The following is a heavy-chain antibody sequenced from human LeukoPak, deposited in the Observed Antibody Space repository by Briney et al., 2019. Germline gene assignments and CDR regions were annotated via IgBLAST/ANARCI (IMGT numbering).Heavy chain of an antibody. D-gene: IGHD1-1*01. J-gene: IGHJ5*02. V-gene: IGHV4-39*01. CDR1: GGSISGTSYY. Sequence: SETLSLTCTVSGGSISGTSYYWGWIRQPPGKGLEWIAGIHYSGSTYYNPSLKSRVTISVDTSKNQFSLKLTSVTAADTAAYYCARRDTTGRIGRFDPWGQGTLFTVSS. CDR2: IHYSGST. CDR3: ARRDTTGRIGRFDP.